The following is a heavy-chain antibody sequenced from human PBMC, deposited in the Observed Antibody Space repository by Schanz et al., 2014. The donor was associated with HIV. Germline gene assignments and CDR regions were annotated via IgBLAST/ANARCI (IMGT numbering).Heavy chain of an antibody. V-gene: IGHV3-30*18. CDR2: ISYDGRNK. CDR3: AKPEYDSRGSSQSHFDY. CDR1: GFSFSNFG. J-gene: IGHJ4*02. Sequence: QVQLVESGGGVVQPGRSLRLSCAASGFSFSNFGMHWVRQAPGKGLEWVAVISYDGRNKYYADSVKGRLTISRDNSKNTLYLQMKSLRREDTAVYYCAKPEYDSRGSSQSHFDYWGQGTLVTVSS. D-gene: IGHD3-22*01.